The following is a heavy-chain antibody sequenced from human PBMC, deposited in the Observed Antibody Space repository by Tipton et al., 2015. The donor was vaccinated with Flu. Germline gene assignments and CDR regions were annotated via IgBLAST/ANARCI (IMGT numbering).Heavy chain of an antibody. CDR2: IYFIGSG. Sequence: GASISSGAYYWRWIRQHPVKGLEWIGYIYFIGSGYYNPSLKSRVTISVDTSKNQFSLKLTSVTAADTAVYYCARGPLSSGYFDYWGQRTLVTVSS. V-gene: IGHV4-31*02. J-gene: IGHJ4*02. D-gene: IGHD3-22*01. CDR3: ARGPLSSGYFDY. CDR1: GASISSGAYY.